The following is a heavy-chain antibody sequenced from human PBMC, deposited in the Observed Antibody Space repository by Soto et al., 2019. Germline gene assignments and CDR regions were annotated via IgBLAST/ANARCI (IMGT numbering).Heavy chain of an antibody. V-gene: IGHV1-69*02. CDR2: IIPILGIA. CDR1: GGTFSSYT. Sequence: ASVKVSCKASGGTFSSYTISWVRQAPGQGLEWMGRIIPILGIANYAQKFQGRVTITADKSTSTAYMELSSLRSEDTAVYYCARLDRGLRYYFDYWGQGTLVTVSS. J-gene: IGHJ4*02. D-gene: IGHD3-10*01. CDR3: ARLDRGLRYYFDY.